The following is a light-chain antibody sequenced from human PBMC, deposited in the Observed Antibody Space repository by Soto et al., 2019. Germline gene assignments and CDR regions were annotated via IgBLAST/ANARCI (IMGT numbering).Light chain of an antibody. Sequence: IVLTQTTATQSWSPGERATRSCGASQTVSRMYLSWFQQKPGQAPRLLIYGTSTRATGIPVRFTGSGAGTDFTLTISSLQPEDFAVYFCHQDINLPWTFGQGTKVDIK. J-gene: IGKJ1*01. CDR3: HQDINLPWT. CDR1: QTVSRMY. CDR2: GTS. V-gene: IGKV3D-7*01.